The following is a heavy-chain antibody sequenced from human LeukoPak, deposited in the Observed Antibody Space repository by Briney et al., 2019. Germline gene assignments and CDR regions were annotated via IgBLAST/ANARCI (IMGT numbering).Heavy chain of an antibody. Sequence: SETLSLTCTVSGGSFSSSSYYWGWIRQHPGKGLEWSGSIYYSGSTYYNPSLKSRVTISVDTPKNQFSLKLSSVTAADTAVYYCARLWLDRGVEDPSDYWGQGTLVTVSS. J-gene: IGHJ4*02. CDR2: IYYSGST. D-gene: IGHD6-19*01. CDR3: ARLWLDRGVEDPSDY. V-gene: IGHV4-39*01. CDR1: GGSFSSSSYY.